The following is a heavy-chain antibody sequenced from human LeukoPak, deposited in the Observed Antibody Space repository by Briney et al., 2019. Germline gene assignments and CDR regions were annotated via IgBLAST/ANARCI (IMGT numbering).Heavy chain of an antibody. V-gene: IGHV4-59*01. D-gene: IGHD1-26*01. CDR1: VGSISGYF. Sequence: SETLSLTCTVSVGSISGYFWSWVRQAPGTGLDWIGHIYYSGATNYNPSLRSRVTISVDMSKNQFSLKLRSVTAADTAVYYCARAQYSGSCFDYWGQGALVTVSS. J-gene: IGHJ4*02. CDR3: ARAQYSGSCFDY. CDR2: IYYSGAT.